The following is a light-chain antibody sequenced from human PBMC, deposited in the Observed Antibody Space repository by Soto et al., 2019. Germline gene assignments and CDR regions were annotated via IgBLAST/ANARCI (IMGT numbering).Light chain of an antibody. CDR1: QSVLWRSSNKNY. V-gene: IGKV4-1*01. CDR3: QQYYGAWT. Sequence: DIVMTQFPDSLAVSLGERATINCKSSQSVLWRSSNKNYLXXXXXXXXQPPKLLIYWASTRESGVPDRFSGSGSGTDFTLTISSLQAEDVAVYYCQQYYGAWTFGQGTKVEI. J-gene: IGKJ1*01. CDR2: WAS.